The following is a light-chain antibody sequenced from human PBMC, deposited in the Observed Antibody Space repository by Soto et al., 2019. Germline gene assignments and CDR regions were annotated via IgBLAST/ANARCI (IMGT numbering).Light chain of an antibody. V-gene: IGKV3-20*01. CDR2: GAS. CDR3: QQYGSSPIT. J-gene: IGKJ5*01. CDR1: QSVSSSY. Sequence: EIVLTQSPGTLSLSPGERATLSCRASQSVSSSYLAWYQQKPGHAPRLLIYGASSRAPGIPDRFSGSGSGTDFTLTISRLEPEDVAVYYCQQYGSSPITFGQGTRLEIK.